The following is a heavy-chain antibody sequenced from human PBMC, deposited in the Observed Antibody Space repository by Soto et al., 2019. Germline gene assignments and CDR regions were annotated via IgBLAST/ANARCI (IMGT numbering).Heavy chain of an antibody. J-gene: IGHJ1*01. CDR2: TSYDGSGK. CDR3: ARWGTTGGLDV. Sequence: QVQLVESGGGVVQPGTSLRVSCVGSGFTFRSYVIHWVRQAPGKGLEWVALTSYDGSGKYYGDSVRGRFTMSRDNSRNTVDLQMASLRLEDTALYYCARWGTTGGLDVWGQGTLVSVSS. CDR1: GFTFRSYV. D-gene: IGHD3-16*01. V-gene: IGHV3-30*19.